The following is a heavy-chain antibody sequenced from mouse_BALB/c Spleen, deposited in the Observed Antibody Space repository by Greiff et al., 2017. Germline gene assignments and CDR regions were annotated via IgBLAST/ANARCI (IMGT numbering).Heavy chain of an antibody. D-gene: IGHD2-3*01. J-gene: IGHJ4*01. CDR3: ARGDGYYTLYAIDY. V-gene: IGHV1-4*02. Sequence: VQLQQSAAELARPGASVKMSCKASGYTFTSYTMHWVKQRPGQGLEWIGYINPSSGYTEYNQKFKDKTTLTADKSSSTAYMQLSSLTSEDSAVYYLARGDGYYTLYAIDYWGQGTSVTVSS. CDR1: GYTFTSYT. CDR2: INPSSGYT.